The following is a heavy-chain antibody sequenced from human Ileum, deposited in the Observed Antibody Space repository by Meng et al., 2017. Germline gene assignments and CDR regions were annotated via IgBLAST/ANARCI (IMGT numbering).Heavy chain of an antibody. CDR3: VRHGGKYFDS. CDR1: GGSISSSFY. D-gene: IGHD2-15*01. V-gene: IGHV4-4*02. CDR2: IYLAGSP. Sequence: VLRREWGPGLVVPSGTLSLTCTVSGGSISSSFYWSWVRQSPGKGLEWIGQIYLAGSPNYNPSLESRVTISVDKSKNQFSLRLTSVTAADTAIFYCVRHGGKYFDSWGQGTLVTVSS. J-gene: IGHJ4*02.